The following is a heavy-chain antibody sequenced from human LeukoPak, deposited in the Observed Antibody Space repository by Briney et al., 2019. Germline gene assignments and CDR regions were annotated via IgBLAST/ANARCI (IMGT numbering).Heavy chain of an antibody. J-gene: IGHJ6*03. CDR3: AGVRYSGSYHGLLLGYYYYMDV. D-gene: IGHD1-26*01. Sequence: GASVKVSCKASGYTFTSYGISWVRQAPGQGLEWMGWISAYNGNTNYAQKLQGRVTMTTDTSTSTAYMELRSLRSDDTAVYYCAGVRYSGSYHGLLLGYYYYMDVWGKGTTVTVSS. CDR1: GYTFTSYG. V-gene: IGHV1-18*01. CDR2: ISAYNGNT.